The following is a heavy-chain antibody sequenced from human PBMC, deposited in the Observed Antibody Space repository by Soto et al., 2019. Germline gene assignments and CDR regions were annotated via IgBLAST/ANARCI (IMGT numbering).Heavy chain of an antibody. CDR1: GGSFSGYY. Sequence: SEXLSLTCAVYGGSFSGYYWTWTRQPPGTGLEWIGEINHSGSTNYNPSLKSRVTISVDTSRNQFSLKLTSVTAADTAVYYCSRYKITGLVVYWGQGTRVTVSS. V-gene: IGHV4-34*01. CDR3: SRYKITGLVVY. CDR2: INHSGST. D-gene: IGHD2-8*02. J-gene: IGHJ4*02.